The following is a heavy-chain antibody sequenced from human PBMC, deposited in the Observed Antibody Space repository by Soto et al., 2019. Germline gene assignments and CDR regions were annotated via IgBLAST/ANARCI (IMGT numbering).Heavy chain of an antibody. V-gene: IGHV3-20*04. Sequence: SGGSLRLSCAASGFTFDDYGMSWVRQAPGKGLEWVSGINWNGGSTGYADSVKGRFTISRDNSKNSLYLQMNSLRAEDTAVYYCARDRGWSLFDYWGQGTLVTVSS. CDR2: INWNGGST. CDR3: ARDRGWSLFDY. D-gene: IGHD6-19*01. J-gene: IGHJ4*02. CDR1: GFTFDDYG.